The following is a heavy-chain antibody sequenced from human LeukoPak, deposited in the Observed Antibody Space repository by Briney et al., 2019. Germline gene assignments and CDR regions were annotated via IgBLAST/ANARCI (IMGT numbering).Heavy chain of an antibody. J-gene: IGHJ2*01. CDR1: GFTFSSYA. Sequence: GGSLRLSCAASGFTFSSYAMSWVRQAPGKGLEWVSAVSGSGGSTDYADSVKGRFTISRDNSKNTLYLQMNSLRAEDTAVYYCAKRATANWYFYLWGRGTLVTVSS. V-gene: IGHV3-23*01. CDR3: AKRATANWYFYL. CDR2: VSGSGGST.